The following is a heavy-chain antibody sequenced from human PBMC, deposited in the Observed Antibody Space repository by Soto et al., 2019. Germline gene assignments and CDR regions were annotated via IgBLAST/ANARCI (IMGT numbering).Heavy chain of an antibody. V-gene: IGHV3-48*03. J-gene: IGHJ6*02. Sequence: LRLSCAASGFTFSSYEMNWVRQAPGKGLEWVSYISSSGSTIYYADSVKGRFTISRDNAKNSLYLQMNSLRAEDTAVYYCAIFDLGSYPYYYYYYGMDVWGQGTTVTVSS. D-gene: IGHD1-26*01. CDR3: AIFDLGSYPYYYYYYGMDV. CDR2: ISSSGSTI. CDR1: GFTFSSYE.